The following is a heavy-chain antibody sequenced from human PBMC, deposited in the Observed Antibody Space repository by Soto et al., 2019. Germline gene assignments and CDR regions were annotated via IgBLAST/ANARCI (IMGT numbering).Heavy chain of an antibody. CDR3: AQITPFDFKGYYFDY. Sequence: GGSLRLSCAASGFTFSSYAMSWVRQAPGKGLEWVSAISGSGGSTYYADSVKGRFTISRDNSKNTLYLQMNSLRAEDTAVYYCAQITPFDFKGYYFDYWGSGILVTVSS. CDR2: ISGSGGST. V-gene: IGHV3-23*01. J-gene: IGHJ4*02. CDR1: GFTFSSYA. D-gene: IGHD3-9*01.